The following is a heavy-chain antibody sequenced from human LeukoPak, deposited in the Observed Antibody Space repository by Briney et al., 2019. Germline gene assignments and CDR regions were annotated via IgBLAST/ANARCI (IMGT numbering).Heavy chain of an antibody. CDR3: ARAYGADVYYYYGMDV. CDR1: GYTFTSYG. V-gene: IGHV1-18*01. D-gene: IGHD4/OR15-4a*01. J-gene: IGHJ6*02. CDR2: IIAYNGNT. Sequence: TSEKVSCKASGYTFTSYGISWVRQAPGQGLEWMGWIIAYNGNTNYAQKLQGRVTMTTDTSTSTAYMELRSLRSDDTAVYYCARAYGADVYYYYGMDVWGQGTTVTVSS.